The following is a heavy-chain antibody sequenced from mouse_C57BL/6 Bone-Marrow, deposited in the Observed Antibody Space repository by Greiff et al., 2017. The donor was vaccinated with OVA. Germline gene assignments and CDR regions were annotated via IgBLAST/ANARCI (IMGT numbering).Heavy chain of an antibody. D-gene: IGHD1-1*01. J-gene: IGHJ3*01. V-gene: IGHV1-76*01. CDR1: GYTFTDYY. CDR3: ARTLLRSTWFAY. Sequence: VQLVESGAELVRPGASVKLSCKASGYTFTDYYINWVKQRPGQGLEWIARIYPGSGNTYYNEKFKGKATLTAEKSSSTAYMQLSSLTSEDSAVYFCARTLLRSTWFAYWGQGTLVTVSA. CDR2: IYPGSGNT.